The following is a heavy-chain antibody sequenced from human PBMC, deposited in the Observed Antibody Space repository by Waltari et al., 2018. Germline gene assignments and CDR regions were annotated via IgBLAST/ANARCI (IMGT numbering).Heavy chain of an antibody. V-gene: IGHV4-34*01. J-gene: IGHJ3*02. CDR3: ARAGMVRGPYKRREDAFDI. CDR1: GGSFSGYY. Sequence: QVQLQQWGAGLLKPSETLSLTCAVYGGSFSGYYWSWIRQPPGKGLEWIGEINHSGSTNYNPSLKSRATISVDTSKNQFSLKLSAVTASDTAVYYWARAGMVRGPYKRREDAFDIWGQGTMVTVSS. CDR2: INHSGST. D-gene: IGHD3-10*01.